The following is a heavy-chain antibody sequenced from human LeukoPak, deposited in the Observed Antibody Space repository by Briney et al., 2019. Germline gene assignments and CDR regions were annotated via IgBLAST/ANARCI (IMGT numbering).Heavy chain of an antibody. CDR2: ISGSGGTT. Sequence: PGGSLRLSCTASGLTFSSYAMTWVRQAPRKGLEWVSGISGSGGTTYYADSVKGRFTISRDNSKNTLYLEMNSLRAEDTAMYCCASLTGTTEFDYWGQGTLVTVSS. D-gene: IGHD1-20*01. V-gene: IGHV3-23*01. J-gene: IGHJ4*02. CDR3: ASLTGTTEFDY. CDR1: GLTFSSYA.